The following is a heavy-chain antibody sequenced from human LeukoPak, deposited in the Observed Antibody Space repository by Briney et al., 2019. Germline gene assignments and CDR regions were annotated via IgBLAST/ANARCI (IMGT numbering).Heavy chain of an antibody. D-gene: IGHD2-15*01. Sequence: ASVKVSCKASGYTFTSNGISWVRQAPGQGLEWMGWISAYNGNINYAQKFQGRVTVTTDTSTSTAHMELRSLRSDDTAVYYCVREADQDCSGGSCYRSSGNWLDPWGQGTLVTVSS. CDR1: GYTFTSNG. J-gene: IGHJ5*02. CDR2: ISAYNGNI. V-gene: IGHV1-18*04. CDR3: VREADQDCSGGSCYRSSGNWLDP.